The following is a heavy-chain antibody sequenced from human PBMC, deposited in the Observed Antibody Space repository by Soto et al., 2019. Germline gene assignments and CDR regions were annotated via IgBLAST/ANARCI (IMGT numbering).Heavy chain of an antibody. CDR2: INPNSGGT. CDR1: GYTFTGYY. D-gene: IGHD3-10*01. J-gene: IGHJ6*02. Sequence: ASVKVSCKASGYTFTGYYMHWVRQAPGQGLEWMGWINPNSGGTNYAQKFQGWVTMTRDTSISTAYMELSRLRSDDTAVYYCARGYYGSGSFWYYYYGMGVWGQGTTVTVSS. CDR3: ARGYYGSGSFWYYYYGMGV. V-gene: IGHV1-2*04.